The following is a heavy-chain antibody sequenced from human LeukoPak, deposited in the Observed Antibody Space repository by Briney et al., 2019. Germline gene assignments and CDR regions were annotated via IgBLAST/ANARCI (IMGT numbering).Heavy chain of an antibody. CDR2: IYPGDSDT. CDR3: ARRYYYDSSGPPYYFDY. CDR1: GHSFTSYW. D-gene: IGHD3-22*01. J-gene: IGHJ4*02. Sequence: PGESLKISCKGSGHSFTSYWIGWVRQMPGKGLEWMGIIYPGDSDTRYSPSFQGQVTISADKSISTAYLQWSSLKASDTAMYYCARRYYYDSSGPPYYFDYWGQGTLVTVSS. V-gene: IGHV5-51*01.